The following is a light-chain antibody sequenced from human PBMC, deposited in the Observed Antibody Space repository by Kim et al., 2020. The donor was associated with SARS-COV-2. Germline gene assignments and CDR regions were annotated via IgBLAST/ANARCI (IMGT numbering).Light chain of an antibody. CDR1: SSDVGSYNL. V-gene: IGLV2-14*02. Sequence: QSALTQPASVSGSPGQSIAISCTGTSSDVGSYNLVSWYQQHPGKAPKVIIYEVSKRPSGVSDRFSGSKSGNTASLTISGLQAEDEADYYCLLYTFTTVLLGGRTQLTVL. CDR2: EVS. CDR3: LLYTFTTVL. J-gene: IGLJ2*01.